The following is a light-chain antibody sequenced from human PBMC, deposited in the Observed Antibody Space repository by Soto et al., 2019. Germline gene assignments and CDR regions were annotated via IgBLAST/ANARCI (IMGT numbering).Light chain of an antibody. V-gene: IGKV3-11*01. J-gene: IGKJ1*01. CDR1: QSVSSN. Sequence: EIVMTQSPATLSVSLVERGTRSCRASQSVSSNLAWYQLKPGQTPRLLVYGASSRATGIPDRFSGSGSGTDFTLTISSLEPEDFAVYYCLQRSNWPWTFGQGTKVDIK. CDR3: LQRSNWPWT. CDR2: GAS.